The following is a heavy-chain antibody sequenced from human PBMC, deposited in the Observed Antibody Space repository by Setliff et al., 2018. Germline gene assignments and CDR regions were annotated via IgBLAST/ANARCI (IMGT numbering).Heavy chain of an antibody. Sequence: ASVKVSCKASGYTFSTYDISWVRQAPGQGLEWMGRINPNSGNTGYAQKFQGRVTMTRNTSISTAYMELSSLRSEDTAVYYCARRGQGFNNPFDYWGQGALVTVSS. J-gene: IGHJ4*02. V-gene: IGHV1-8*02. CDR3: ARRGQGFNNPFDY. D-gene: IGHD3-9*01. CDR1: GYTFSTYD. CDR2: INPNSGNT.